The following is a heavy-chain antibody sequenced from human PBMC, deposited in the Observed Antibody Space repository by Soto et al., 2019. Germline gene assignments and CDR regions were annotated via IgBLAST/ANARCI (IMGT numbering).Heavy chain of an antibody. V-gene: IGHV4-4*02. CDR1: GGSFTSNNW. CDR3: ARYRREAVAGYTLDN. CDR2: VYNSGST. Sequence: SETLSLTCAVSGGSFTSNNWWTWVRQPPGQGLEWIGYVYNSGSTNYNPSLKSRVTISEDTSKSQLSLKVNSMTAADTAVYYCARYRREAVAGYTLDNWGQGMLVTVSS. J-gene: IGHJ4*02. D-gene: IGHD6-13*01.